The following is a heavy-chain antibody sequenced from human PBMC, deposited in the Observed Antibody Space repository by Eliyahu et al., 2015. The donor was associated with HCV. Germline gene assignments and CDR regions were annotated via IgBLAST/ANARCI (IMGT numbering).Heavy chain of an antibody. J-gene: IGHJ4*02. Sequence: QVQLQESGPGLVKPSETLSLTCTLSAGSIRSHYWSWIRQPPGKGLEWIGYIYYSGSTHYNPSLKSRVTISIDTSKNQISLELSSATAADTAIYYCASDTYTTGHYRYWGQGALVTVSS. CDR1: AGSIRSHY. V-gene: IGHV4-59*11. D-gene: IGHD2-2*02. CDR3: ASDTYTTGHYRY. CDR2: IYYSGST.